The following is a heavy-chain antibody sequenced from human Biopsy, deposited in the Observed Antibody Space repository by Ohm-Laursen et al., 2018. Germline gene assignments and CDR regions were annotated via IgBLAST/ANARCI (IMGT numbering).Heavy chain of an antibody. CDR3: ARWEVGYSANDLRFDY. Sequence: SETLSLTCRVSGDSVSSGSHHWSWIRQSPGNGLEWIGERSYSGSTGYSGSANDNPSLKSRVTISMDTSKNQFSLKLTSVTAADTAVYYCARWEVGYSANDLRFDYWGQGTLVTVSS. J-gene: IGHJ4*02. CDR2: RSYSGSTGYSGSA. V-gene: IGHV4-61*01. D-gene: IGHD5-12*01. CDR1: GDSVSSGSHH.